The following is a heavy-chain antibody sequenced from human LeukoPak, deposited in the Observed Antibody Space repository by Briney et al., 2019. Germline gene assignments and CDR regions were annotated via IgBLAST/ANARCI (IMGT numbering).Heavy chain of an antibody. V-gene: IGHV3-66*01. D-gene: IGHD2/OR15-2a*01. Sequence: PGGSLRLSCAASGFTVTSNYMSWVRQAPGQGLEWVSLIYSDGSTFSADSVKGRFTISRDNSKNTLYLQMSTLRAEDTAVYYCARDFYHNSLIFDIWGEGTMVTVSS. CDR1: GFTVTSNY. CDR3: ARDFYHNSLIFDI. J-gene: IGHJ3*02. CDR2: IYSDGST.